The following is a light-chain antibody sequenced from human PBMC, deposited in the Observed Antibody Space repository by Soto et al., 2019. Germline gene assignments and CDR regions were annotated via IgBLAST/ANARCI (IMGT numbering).Light chain of an antibody. CDR2: RNS. J-gene: IGLJ1*01. V-gene: IGLV1-47*01. Sequence: QSVLTQSPSASGTRGQRVTISCSGSASTIGRNYVYWYQQLPGTAPKLLIYRNSQRPSGVPDRFSGSKSGTSASLAISGLRSEDEADYYCAARDDNLSGLYVFGAGTKVTVL. CDR1: ASTIGRNY. CDR3: AARDDNLSGLYV.